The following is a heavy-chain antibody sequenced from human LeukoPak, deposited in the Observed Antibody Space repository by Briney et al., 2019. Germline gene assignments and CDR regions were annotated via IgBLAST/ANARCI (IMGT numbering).Heavy chain of an antibody. CDR1: GGSFIGYY. J-gene: IGHJ4*02. CDR2: INHSGST. Sequence: SETLSLTCAVYGGSFIGYYWSWIRQPPGKGLEWIGEINHSGSTNYNPSLKSRVTISVDTSKNQFSLKLSSVTAADTAVYYCARVGSYAFDYWGQGTLVTVSS. D-gene: IGHD3-16*01. V-gene: IGHV4-34*01. CDR3: ARVGSYAFDY.